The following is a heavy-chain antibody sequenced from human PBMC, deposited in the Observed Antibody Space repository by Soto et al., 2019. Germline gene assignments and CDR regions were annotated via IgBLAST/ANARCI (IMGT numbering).Heavy chain of an antibody. J-gene: IGHJ5*02. CDR3: ARDDYTYGVS. D-gene: IGHD3-16*01. V-gene: IGHV3-11*01. CDR1: RFSFRDYF. Sequence: QVHLVESGGGMVKPGEPLRISCAASRFSFRDYFMSWIRQAPGKGLEWISYIGPYGNTIYYADSVKGRFVISRDDTTNSLFLQMDNLRADDTAVYYCARDDYTYGVSWGQGTLATVSS. CDR2: IGPYGNTI.